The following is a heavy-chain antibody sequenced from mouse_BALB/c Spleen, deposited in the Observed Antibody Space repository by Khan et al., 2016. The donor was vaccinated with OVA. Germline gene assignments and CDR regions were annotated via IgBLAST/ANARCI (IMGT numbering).Heavy chain of an antibody. Sequence: EVQLVETGGDLVKSGGSLKLSCAASGFTFSPYSMSWVRQTPDKRLEWVATISSDGDYTYYPDSVKGRFNIYRDNAKNALYLQMFSLKSEDTAIYYCSTHLTGSFAYWGQGTLVTVSA. CDR3: STHLTGSFAY. CDR1: GFTFSPYS. V-gene: IGHV5-6*01. CDR2: ISSDGDYT. J-gene: IGHJ3*01. D-gene: IGHD4-1*01.